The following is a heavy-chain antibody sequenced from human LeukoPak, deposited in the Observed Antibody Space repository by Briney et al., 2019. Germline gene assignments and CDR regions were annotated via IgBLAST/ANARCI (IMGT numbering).Heavy chain of an antibody. Sequence: PGGSLRLSCAASGFTFSSYTMNWVRQAPGKGLEWVSSIAGSSGYISYADSVKGRFTTSRDNAKKSLYLQMTGLTAEDTAVYYCARDRGAYCGGDCYLGFDYWGRGTLVTVSS. CDR2: IAGSSGYI. J-gene: IGHJ4*01. CDR1: GFTFSSYT. CDR3: ARDRGAYCGGDCYLGFDY. V-gene: IGHV3-21*01. D-gene: IGHD2-21*02.